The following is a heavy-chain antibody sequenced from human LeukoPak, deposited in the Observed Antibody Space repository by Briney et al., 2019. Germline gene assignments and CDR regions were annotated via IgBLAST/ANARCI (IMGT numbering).Heavy chain of an antibody. V-gene: IGHV3-7*01. CDR3: AKANAMDV. CDR1: GFTFRNYW. Sequence: PGGSLRLSCAASGFTFRNYWMTWVRQAPGKGLEWVANVNQDGSERYYVNSVRGRFTISRDNAKNSLDLQMNSLRAEDTALYFCAKANAMDVWGQGTTVTVSS. J-gene: IGHJ6*02. CDR2: VNQDGSER.